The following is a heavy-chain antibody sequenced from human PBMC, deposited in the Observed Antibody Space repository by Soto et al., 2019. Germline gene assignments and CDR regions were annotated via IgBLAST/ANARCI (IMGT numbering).Heavy chain of an antibody. J-gene: IGHJ4*02. CDR1: GFRFSNYG. D-gene: IGHD1-1*01. V-gene: IGHV3-33*01. Sequence: QVQLVESGGGVVQPGRSLRLSCAASGFRFSNYGMHWVRQAPGKGLEWLAVIVADGTGLHYADSVRGRFTISSDNSKNTLNLQLNSLGADDAAIYFWARDDDVTDNGLDQWGQGTLVTVSS. CDR2: IVADGTGL. CDR3: ARDDDVTDNGLDQ.